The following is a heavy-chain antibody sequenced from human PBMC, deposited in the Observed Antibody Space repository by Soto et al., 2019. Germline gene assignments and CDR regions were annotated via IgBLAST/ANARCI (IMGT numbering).Heavy chain of an antibody. Sequence: TGGSLRLSCAASGFTFSSYAMSWVRQAPGKGLEWVSAISGSGGSTYYADSVKGRFTISRDNSKNTLYLQMNSLRAEDTAVYYYAKDREVPAACYFDYRGHGTLVTVSS. CDR3: AKDREVPAACYFDY. V-gene: IGHV3-23*01. D-gene: IGHD2-2*01. CDR1: GFTFSSYA. CDR2: ISGSGGST. J-gene: IGHJ4*01.